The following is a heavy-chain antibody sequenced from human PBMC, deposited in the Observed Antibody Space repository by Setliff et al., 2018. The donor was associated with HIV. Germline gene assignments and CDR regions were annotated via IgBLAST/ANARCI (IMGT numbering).Heavy chain of an antibody. J-gene: IGHJ4*02. Sequence: GGSLRLSCAASGFTFSRYEMNWVRQAPGKGLEWVSYISSSGGTIYYADSVKGRFTISRDNAKNSLYLQMNSLRAEDTAVYYCARDQGLQGLDYWGQGTLVTVSS. V-gene: IGHV3-48*03. D-gene: IGHD4-4*01. CDR2: ISSSGGTI. CDR1: GFTFSRYE. CDR3: ARDQGLQGLDY.